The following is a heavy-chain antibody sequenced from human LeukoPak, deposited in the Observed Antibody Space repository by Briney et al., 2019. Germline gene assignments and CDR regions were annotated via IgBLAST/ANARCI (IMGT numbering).Heavy chain of an antibody. J-gene: IGHJ4*02. CDR1: GFTVSNYG. Sequence: GGSLRLSCTASGFTVSNYGMHWVRQPPGKGLEWVAFLRFDGTKKFYADSVKGRFTISKDSSKNTLYLQMNSLRIEDTAMYYCANVWPSSGSWYGPGHWGQGTLVTVSS. V-gene: IGHV3-30*02. CDR3: ANVWPSSGSWYGPGH. D-gene: IGHD6-13*01. CDR2: LRFDGTKK.